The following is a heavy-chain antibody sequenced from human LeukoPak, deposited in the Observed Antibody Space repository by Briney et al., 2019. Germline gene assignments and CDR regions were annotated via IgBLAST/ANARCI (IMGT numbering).Heavy chain of an antibody. V-gene: IGHV6-1*01. J-gene: IGHJ4*02. CDR1: GDSLSSNGAT. CDR3: ARFGVSDYYFDY. D-gene: IGHD2-8*01. Sequence: SQTLSLTCAIFGDSLSSNGATWNWIRQSPSRGLEWLGRTYYRSNWYNDYALSVKSRITFIPDTSKNQFSLQLNSVTPEDTAVYYCARFGVSDYYFDYWGQGTLVTVSS. CDR2: TYYRSNWYN.